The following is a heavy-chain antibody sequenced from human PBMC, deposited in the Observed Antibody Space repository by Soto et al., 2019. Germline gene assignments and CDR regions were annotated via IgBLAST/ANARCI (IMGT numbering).Heavy chain of an antibody. Sequence: EVQLVESGGGLVQPGGSLRLSCAASGFTFSSYEMNWVRQAPGKGLEWVSYISSSGSTIYYADSVKGRFTISRDNAKNSLSLQMNSLIAEDTAVYYCARGAGYYDSSGYLTANDAFDIWGQGTMVTVSS. CDR1: GFTFSSYE. CDR2: ISSSGSTI. CDR3: ARGAGYYDSSGYLTANDAFDI. V-gene: IGHV3-48*03. D-gene: IGHD3-22*01. J-gene: IGHJ3*02.